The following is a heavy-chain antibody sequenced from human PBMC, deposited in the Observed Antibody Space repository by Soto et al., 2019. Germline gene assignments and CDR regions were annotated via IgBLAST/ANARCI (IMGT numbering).Heavy chain of an antibody. V-gene: IGHV4-39*01. CDR2: IYYSGST. CDR1: GGSISSSSYY. J-gene: IGHJ6*02. D-gene: IGHD6-25*01. CDR3: ATQSGLKYYYYYGMDV. Sequence: SETLSLTCTVSGGSISSSSYYWGWIRQPPGKGLEWIGSIYYSGSTYYNPSLKSRVTISVDTSKNQFSLKLSSVTAADTAVYYCATQSGLKYYYYYGMDVWGQGTTVTVSS.